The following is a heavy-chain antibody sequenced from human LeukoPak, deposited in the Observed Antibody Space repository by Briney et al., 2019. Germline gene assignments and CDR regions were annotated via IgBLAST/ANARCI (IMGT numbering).Heavy chain of an antibody. Sequence: KPSETLSLTCTVSGGSISGSSYYWGWIRQPPGKGLEWIGSIYYSGSTYYNPSLKSRVTISVDTSKNQFSLKLSSVTAADTAVYYCARHPSATVVYYFDYWGQGTLVTVSS. D-gene: IGHD1-14*01. V-gene: IGHV4-39*01. CDR3: ARHPSATVVYYFDY. CDR2: IYYSGST. J-gene: IGHJ4*02. CDR1: GGSISGSSYY.